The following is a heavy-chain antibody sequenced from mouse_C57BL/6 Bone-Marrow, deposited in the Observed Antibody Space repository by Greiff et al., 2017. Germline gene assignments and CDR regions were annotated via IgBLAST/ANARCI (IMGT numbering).Heavy chain of an antibody. J-gene: IGHJ3*01. CDR1: GYTFTDYY. CDR3: GRRGDRAY. V-gene: IGHV1-26*01. CDR2: INPNNGGT. Sequence: VQLQQSGPELVKPGASVKISCKASGYTFTDYYMNWVKQSHGKSLEWIGNINPNNGGTSYNQKFKGKATLTVDKSSSTAYMELRSLSSEDSAVYYGGRRGDRAYWRQGTLVTVSA. D-gene: IGHD3-3*01.